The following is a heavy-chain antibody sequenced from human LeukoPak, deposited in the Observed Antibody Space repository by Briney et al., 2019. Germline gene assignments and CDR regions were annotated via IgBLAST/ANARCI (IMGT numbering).Heavy chain of an antibody. CDR3: AKVTSGDYFDY. D-gene: IGHD4-17*01. CDR2: ISWNSGSI. J-gene: IGHJ4*02. Sequence: GRSLRLSSAASGFTFDDYAMHWVRQAPGKGLEWVSGISWNSGSIGYADSVKGRFTISRDNAKNSLYLQMNSLRAEDTALYYCAKVTSGDYFDYWGQGTLVTVSS. V-gene: IGHV3-9*01. CDR1: GFTFDDYA.